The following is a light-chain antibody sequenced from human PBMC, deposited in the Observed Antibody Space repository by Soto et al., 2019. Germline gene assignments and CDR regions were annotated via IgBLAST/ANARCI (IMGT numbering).Light chain of an antibody. J-gene: IGKJ5*01. CDR1: QGITNY. V-gene: IGKV1-9*01. CDR3: QQLSSYPIT. CDR2: AAS. Sequence: DIQLTRSPSFLSASVGDRVTITCRASQGITNYLAWYQRKPGKAPKLLISAASILQSGVPSRFSGSGSGTEFTLTISSLQHEDFATYYCQQLSSYPITFGQGTRLEIK.